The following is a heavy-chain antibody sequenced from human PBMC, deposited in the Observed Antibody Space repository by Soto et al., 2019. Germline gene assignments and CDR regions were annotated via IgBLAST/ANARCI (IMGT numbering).Heavy chain of an antibody. Sequence: QVQLVQSGAEVKKPGASVKVSCKASQYSFTKYCVHWVRQAPGQGLEWMGIINPSGGSTNYAQRFQGTVTTTRETSTSTVYMELSSLRSEDTAVYYCARALYDTYSLPVGAEPRYYAMDVWGPGTTVTVSS. CDR1: QYSFTKYC. J-gene: IGHJ6*02. CDR3: ARALYDTYSLPVGAEPRYYAMDV. V-gene: IGHV1-46*01. D-gene: IGHD1-26*01. CDR2: INPSGGST.